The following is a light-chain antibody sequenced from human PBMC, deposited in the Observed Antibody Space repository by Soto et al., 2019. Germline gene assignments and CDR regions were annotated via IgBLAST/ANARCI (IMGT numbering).Light chain of an antibody. J-gene: IGLJ1*01. Sequence: QSALTQPASVSGSPGQSITISGTGTVSDVGGYDSVSWYQQHPGRAPNLIIYGVNNRPSGVSNRFSASKSADTASLTISGLQAEDEANYYCCSYTTSTTYVFGTGTKVTVL. CDR2: GVN. V-gene: IGLV2-14*03. CDR1: VSDVGGYDS. CDR3: CSYTTSTTYV.